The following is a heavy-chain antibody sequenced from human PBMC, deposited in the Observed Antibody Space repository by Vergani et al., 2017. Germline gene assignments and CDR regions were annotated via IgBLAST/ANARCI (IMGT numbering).Heavy chain of an antibody. CDR3: ARDQVPAAIRLNVGNYRDV. D-gene: IGHD2-2*02. V-gene: IGHV3-33*01. J-gene: IGHJ6*03. CDR1: RSTFKTYG. Sequence: QGQLVESGGGIVQPGRSLTLSCVASRSTFKTYGMHWVRQAPGKGLEWVGLIYYDGSNAYYADSVKGRFTISRDNSKNTLYLQMSSLRAEDTAVYYCARDQVPAAIRLNVGNYRDVRGKGTTVIVSS. CDR2: IYYDGSNA.